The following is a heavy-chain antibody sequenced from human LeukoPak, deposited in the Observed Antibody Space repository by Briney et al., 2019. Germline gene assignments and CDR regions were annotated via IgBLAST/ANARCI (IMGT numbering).Heavy chain of an antibody. CDR3: AREEEWYYDNSTYRLLDY. V-gene: IGHV1-2*02. CDR2: LNPNSAAT. D-gene: IGHD3-22*01. J-gene: IGHJ4*02. CDR1: GYTFTGYY. Sequence: ASVTVSCKASGYTFTGYYKHWVRQAPGQGLEWMGWLNPNSAATSYAQKFQGRVTMTSDTSISTAYMEPSTLTSDDTAGYYCAREEEWYYDNSTYRLLDYWGQGTLVTVSS.